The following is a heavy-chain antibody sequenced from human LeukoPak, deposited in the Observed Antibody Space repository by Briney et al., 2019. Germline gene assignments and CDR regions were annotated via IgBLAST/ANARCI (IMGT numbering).Heavy chain of an antibody. J-gene: IGHJ5*02. CDR3: AKGEMVVVITPPWFDP. V-gene: IGHV3-30*18. CDR2: ISYDGSNK. CDR1: GFTFSSYD. D-gene: IGHD3-22*01. Sequence: PGGSLRLSFAASGFTFSSYDMHWVRQAPGKGLEWVAVISYDGSNKYYADSVKGRFTISRDNSKNTLYLQMNSLRAEDTAVYYCAKGEMVVVITPPWFDPWGQGTLVTVSS.